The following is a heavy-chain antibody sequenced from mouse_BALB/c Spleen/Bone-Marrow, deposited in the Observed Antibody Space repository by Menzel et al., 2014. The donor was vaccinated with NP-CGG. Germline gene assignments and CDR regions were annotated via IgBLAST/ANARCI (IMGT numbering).Heavy chain of an antibody. Sequence: VQLQQSGAELVKPGASVKLSCTASGFNIKDTYMHWVKQRPEQGLEWIGRIDPANGNTKYDPKFQGKATITADTSSNTASLQLFSLISEDTAVYYCARTPRATFYFDYWGQGTTLTVSS. CDR2: IDPANGNT. V-gene: IGHV14-3*02. CDR1: GFNIKDTY. J-gene: IGHJ2*01. D-gene: IGHD3-1*01. CDR3: ARTPRATFYFDY.